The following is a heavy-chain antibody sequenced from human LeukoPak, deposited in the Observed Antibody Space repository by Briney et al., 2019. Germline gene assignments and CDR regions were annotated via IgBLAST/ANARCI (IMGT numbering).Heavy chain of an antibody. CDR3: ARRNLWFGENWFDP. J-gene: IGHJ5*02. V-gene: IGHV4-39*01. CDR1: GGSISSSSYY. D-gene: IGHD3-10*01. CDR2: IYYSGGT. Sequence: SETLSLTCTVSGGSISSSSYYWGWIRQPPGKGLEWIGSIYYSGGTYYNPSLKSRVTISVDTSKNQFSLKLSSVTAADTAVYYCARRNLWFGENWFDPWGQGTLVTVSS.